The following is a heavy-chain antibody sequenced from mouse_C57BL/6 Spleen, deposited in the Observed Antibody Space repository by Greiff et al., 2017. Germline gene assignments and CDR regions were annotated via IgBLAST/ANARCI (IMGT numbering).Heavy chain of an antibody. CDR1: GFNIKDYY. Sequence: VQLQESGAELVKPGASVKLSCTASGFNIKDYYMHWVKQRPGRGLEWIGRIDPNSGGTKYNEKFKSKATLTVDKPSSTAYMQLSSLTSEDSAVYYCARYYGSSYWYFDVWGTGTTVTVSS. CDR3: ARYYGSSYWYFDV. CDR2: IDPNSGGT. D-gene: IGHD1-1*01. J-gene: IGHJ1*03. V-gene: IGHV1-72*01.